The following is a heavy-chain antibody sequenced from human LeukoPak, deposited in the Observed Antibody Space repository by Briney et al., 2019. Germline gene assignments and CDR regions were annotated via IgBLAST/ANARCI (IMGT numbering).Heavy chain of an antibody. CDR1: GFTFSSYS. V-gene: IGHV3-48*01. CDR3: ARDPVGATGRSFDI. J-gene: IGHJ3*02. CDR2: ISSSSSTI. D-gene: IGHD1-26*01. Sequence: GGSLRLSCAASGFTFSSYSMNWVRQAPGKGLEWVSYISSSSSTIYYADSVKGRFTISRDNSKNTLYLQMNSLRAEDTAVYYCARDPVGATGRSFDIWGQGTMVTVSS.